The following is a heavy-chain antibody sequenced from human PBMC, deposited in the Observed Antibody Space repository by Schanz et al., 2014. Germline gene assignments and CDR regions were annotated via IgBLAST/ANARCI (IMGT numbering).Heavy chain of an antibody. CDR1: GYTFTSYF. V-gene: IGHV1-46*01. Sequence: QVQLVQSGAEVKKPGASVKLSCEASGYTFTSYFLHWVRQAPGQGPEWMGIIHPSGGSTNYAQQXXXRLAMTRDTYTNTVYMNLSSLTSADSAVYYCARGFLASGGKTFDCWGQGTLVTFSS. D-gene: IGHD1-26*01. J-gene: IGHJ4*02. CDR2: IHPSGGST. CDR3: ARGFLASGGKTFDC.